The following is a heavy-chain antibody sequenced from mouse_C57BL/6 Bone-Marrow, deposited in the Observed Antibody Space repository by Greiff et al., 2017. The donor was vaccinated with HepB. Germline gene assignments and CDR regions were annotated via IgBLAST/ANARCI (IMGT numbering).Heavy chain of an antibody. D-gene: IGHD1-1*01. J-gene: IGHJ1*03. CDR1: GYTFTSYW. CDR2: INPSNGGT. Sequence: QVQLQQPGTELVKPGASVKLSCKASGYTFTSYWMHWVKQRPGQGLEWIGNINPSNGGTNYNEKFKSKATLTVDKSSSTAYMELRSLTSEDSAVYFCARLHYGSSSWYFDVWGTGTTVTVSS. V-gene: IGHV1-53*01. CDR3: ARLHYGSSSWYFDV.